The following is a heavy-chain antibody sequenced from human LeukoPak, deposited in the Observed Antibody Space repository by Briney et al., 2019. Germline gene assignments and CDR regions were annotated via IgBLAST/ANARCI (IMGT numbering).Heavy chain of an antibody. D-gene: IGHD1-1*01. J-gene: IGHJ6*02. CDR2: ISYDGSNK. CDR3: AREGYRDYYYGMDV. V-gene: IGHV3-33*01. Sequence: GRSLRLSCAASGFSFSTFGMHWVRQAPGKGLEWVAVISYDGSNKLYADSVKGRFTISRDNFKNTLYLQINSLRAGDTAVYYCAREGYRDYYYGMDVWGQGTTVTVSS. CDR1: GFSFSTFG.